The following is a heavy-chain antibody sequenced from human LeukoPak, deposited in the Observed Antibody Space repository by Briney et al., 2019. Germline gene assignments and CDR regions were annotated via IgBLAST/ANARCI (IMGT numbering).Heavy chain of an antibody. CDR3: ATGDYYDSSGYYPHYYYYYMDV. J-gene: IGHJ6*03. CDR1: GYTFTSYY. V-gene: IGHV1-46*01. Sequence: ASVKVSCKASGYTFTSYYMHWVRQAPGQGLEWMGIINPSGGSTSYAQKFQGRVTMTRDTSTSTVYMELSSLRSEDTAVYYCATGDYYDSSGYYPHYYYYYMDVWGKGTTVTVSS. D-gene: IGHD3-22*01. CDR2: INPSGGST.